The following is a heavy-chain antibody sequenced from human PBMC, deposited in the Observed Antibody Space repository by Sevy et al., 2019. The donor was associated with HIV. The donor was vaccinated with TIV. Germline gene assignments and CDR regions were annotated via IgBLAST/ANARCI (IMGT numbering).Heavy chain of an antibody. CDR1: GYTFTSYD. D-gene: IGHD3-9*01. CDR3: TRGETVLRDFDWLLYSSGYWFDP. J-gene: IGHJ5*02. V-gene: IGHV1-8*03. Sequence: ASVKVSCKASGYTFTSYDINWVRQATGQGLEWMGWMNPNSGNTGYAQKFQGRVTITRNTSIRTAYMELRSLRSEETALYYCTRGETVLRDFDWLLYSSGYWFDPWGQGTLVTVSS. CDR2: MNPNSGNT.